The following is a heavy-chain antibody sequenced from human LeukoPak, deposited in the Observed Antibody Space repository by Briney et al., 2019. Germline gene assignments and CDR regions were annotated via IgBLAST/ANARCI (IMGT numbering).Heavy chain of an antibody. CDR2: IYYSGNT. CDR1: GGSISSYY. CDR3: ASQSIAAAGTIEY. J-gene: IGHJ4*02. V-gene: IGHV4-59*01. D-gene: IGHD6-13*01. Sequence: SETLPLTCTVSGGSISSYYWSWIRQPPGKGLEWIGYIYYSGNTNYNPSLKSRVTISVDTSKNQFSLKLSSVTAADTAVYYCASQSIAAAGTIEYWGQGTLVTVSS.